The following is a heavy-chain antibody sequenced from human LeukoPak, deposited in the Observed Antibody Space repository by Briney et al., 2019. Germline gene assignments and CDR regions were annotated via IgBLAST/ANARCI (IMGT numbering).Heavy chain of an antibody. Sequence: GGSLRLSCAASGFTFSSYGMHWVRQAPGKGLEWVAVISYDGSNKYYADSVKGRFTISRDNSKNTLYLQMNSLRAEDTAVYYCARDISPQKVVVAAHGFDPWGQGTLVTVSS. J-gene: IGHJ5*02. V-gene: IGHV3-30*19. CDR1: GFTFSSYG. CDR3: ARDISPQKVVVAAHGFDP. D-gene: IGHD2-15*01. CDR2: ISYDGSNK.